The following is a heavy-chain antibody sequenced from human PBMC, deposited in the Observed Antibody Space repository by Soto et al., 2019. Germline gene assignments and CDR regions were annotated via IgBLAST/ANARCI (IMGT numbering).Heavy chain of an antibody. CDR3: ARDRGIYALDY. J-gene: IGHJ4*02. CDR1: GYTFTSYG. V-gene: IGHV1-18*01. D-gene: IGHD3-10*01. Sequence: QVQLVQSGAEVKKPGASVKVSCKASGYTFTSYGITWVRQAPGQGLEWMGWISANNGNTNYAQKLQGRVTMTTDTATSPAYMELRRLRSDDTAVYYCARDRGIYALDYWGQGTLVTVSS. CDR2: ISANNGNT.